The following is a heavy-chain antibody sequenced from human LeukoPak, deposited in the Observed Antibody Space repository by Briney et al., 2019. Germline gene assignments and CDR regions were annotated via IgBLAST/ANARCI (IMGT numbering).Heavy chain of an antibody. CDR3: ARGFCSGGNCYSFYYYGMDV. CDR2: ISYDGNNK. D-gene: IGHD2-15*01. CDR1: RFTFSNYA. V-gene: IGHV3-30-3*01. Sequence: PGRSLRVSCAASRFTFSNYAFHWVRQAPGKGLEWVAIISYDGNNKYYADSVKGRFTISRDNSKNTLYLQMNSLRAEDSAVYHCARGFCSGGNCYSFYYYGMDVWGQGTTVTVSS. J-gene: IGHJ6*02.